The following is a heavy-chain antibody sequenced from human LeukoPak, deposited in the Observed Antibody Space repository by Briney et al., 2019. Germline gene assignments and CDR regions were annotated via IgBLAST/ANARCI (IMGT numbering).Heavy chain of an antibody. V-gene: IGHV3-7*03. D-gene: IGHD3-10*01. Sequence: GESLRLSCAASGFTFTTYWMTWVRQAPGKGLEWVANINQDGTEKYYVDSVKGRFTISRDNSKNTLYLQMNSLRAEDTAVYYCAKSLLLWFGELSSYYFDYWGQGTLVTVSS. J-gene: IGHJ4*02. CDR2: INQDGTEK. CDR1: GFTFTTYW. CDR3: AKSLLLWFGELSSYYFDY.